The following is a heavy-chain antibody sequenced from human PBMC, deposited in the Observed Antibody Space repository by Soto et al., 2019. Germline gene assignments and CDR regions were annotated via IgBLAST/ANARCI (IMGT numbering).Heavy chain of an antibody. J-gene: IGHJ4*02. Sequence: WETLSLTGAVSGGSISGSYYYWGWLRQSPGRGPEWIGSVFYTGFTSYNPSLESRVSVSVDTSKNQFSLKVSAVTAADTAVYYCASSQKGYNWNYFDHWGQGALVTVSS. CDR1: GGSISGSYYY. CDR3: ASSQKGYNWNYFDH. V-gene: IGHV4-39*01. D-gene: IGHD1-20*01. CDR2: VFYTGFT.